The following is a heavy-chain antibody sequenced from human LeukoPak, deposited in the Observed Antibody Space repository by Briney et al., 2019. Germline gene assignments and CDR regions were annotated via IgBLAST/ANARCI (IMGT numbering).Heavy chain of an antibody. Sequence: PGGSLRLSCAASGFSFSSYSMNWVRQAPGKGLEWVSSISSSSIYIYYSDSLRGRFTISRDNAKNSVYLQMNSLRAEDTAVYYCARGGISSSWGYWGQGTLVTVSS. D-gene: IGHD6-13*01. CDR3: ARGGISSSWGY. J-gene: IGHJ4*02. V-gene: IGHV3-21*01. CDR2: ISSSSIYI. CDR1: GFSFSSYS.